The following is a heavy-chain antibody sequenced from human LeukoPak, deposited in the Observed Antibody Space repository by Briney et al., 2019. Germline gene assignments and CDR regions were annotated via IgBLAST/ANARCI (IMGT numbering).Heavy chain of an antibody. CDR1: GFTFSSYA. CDR2: ISYDGSNK. CDR3: ASDQGSKYYFDY. J-gene: IGHJ4*02. V-gene: IGHV3-30-3*01. Sequence: GRSLRLSCAASGFTFSSYAMHWVRQAPGKGLEWVAVISYDGSNKYYADSVKGRFTIYRDNSKNTLYLQMNSLRAEDTAVYYCASDQGSKYYFDYWGQGTLVTVSS.